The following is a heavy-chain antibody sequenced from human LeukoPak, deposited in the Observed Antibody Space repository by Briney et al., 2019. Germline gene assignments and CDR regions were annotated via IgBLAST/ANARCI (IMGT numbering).Heavy chain of an antibody. V-gene: IGHV4-34*01. J-gene: IGHJ4*02. CDR2: INHSGST. CDR3: ARGRGAKTNGYCSSTSCEIDY. CDR1: GGSISSHY. Sequence: PSETLSLTCTVSGGSISSHYWSWIRQPPGKGLEWIGEINHSGSTNYNPSLKSRVTISVDTSKNQFSLKLSSVTAADTAVYYCARGRGAKTNGYCSSTSCEIDYWGQGTLVTVSS. D-gene: IGHD2-2*01.